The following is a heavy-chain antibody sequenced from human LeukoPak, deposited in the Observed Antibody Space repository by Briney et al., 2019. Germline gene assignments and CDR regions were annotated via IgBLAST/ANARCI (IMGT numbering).Heavy chain of an antibody. Sequence: SETLSLTCAVYGGSFSGYYWSRIRQPPGKGLEWIGEINHSGSTNYNPSLKSRVTISVDTSKNQFSLKLSSVTAADTAVYYCARVWNGGNFDYWGQGTLVTVSS. CDR2: INHSGST. J-gene: IGHJ4*02. D-gene: IGHD1-1*01. V-gene: IGHV4-34*01. CDR3: ARVWNGGNFDY. CDR1: GGSFSGYY.